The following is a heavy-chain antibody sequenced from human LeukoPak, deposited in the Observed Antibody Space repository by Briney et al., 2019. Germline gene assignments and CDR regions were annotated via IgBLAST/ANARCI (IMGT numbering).Heavy chain of an antibody. CDR1: GFTFGDYA. CDR3: TRVGYSAYDFGLGY. Sequence: GGSLRLSCTTSGFTFGDYAMSWVRQAPGKGLEWVGFIRSKAYGGTTEYAASVKGRFTISRDDSKSIAYLQMNSLKTEDTAVYYCTRVGYSAYDFGLGYWGQGTLVTVSS. J-gene: IGHJ4*02. CDR2: IRSKAYGGTT. V-gene: IGHV3-49*04. D-gene: IGHD5-12*01.